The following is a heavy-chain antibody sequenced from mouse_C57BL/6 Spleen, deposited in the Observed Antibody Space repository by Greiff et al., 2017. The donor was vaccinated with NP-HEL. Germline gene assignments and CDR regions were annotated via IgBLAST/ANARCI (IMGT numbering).Heavy chain of an antibody. V-gene: IGHV5-6*01. CDR1: GFTFSSYG. CDR3: ARLDSSGYFFDY. D-gene: IGHD3-2*02. CDR2: ISSGGSYT. Sequence: EVNVVESGGDLVKPGGSLKLSCAASGFTFSSYGMSWVRQTPDKRLEWVATISSGGSYTYYPDSVKGRFTISRDNAKNTLYLQMSSLKSEDTAMYYCARLDSSGYFFDYWGQGTTLTVSS. J-gene: IGHJ2*01.